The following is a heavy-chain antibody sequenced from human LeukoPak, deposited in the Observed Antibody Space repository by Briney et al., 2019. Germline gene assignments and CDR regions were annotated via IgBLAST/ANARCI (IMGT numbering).Heavy chain of an antibody. Sequence: GGSLRLSCAVSGFTFSGFWMSWSRQAPGKGLEWVSYLSSTSGTRYYADSVKGRFTISRDNAKNSLYLQMNSLRAEDTAVYYCARDRGILARSSPIDYWGQGTLVTVSS. CDR1: GFTFSGFW. J-gene: IGHJ4*02. D-gene: IGHD2-15*01. CDR3: ARDRGILARSSPIDY. V-gene: IGHV3-48*01. CDR2: LSSTSGTR.